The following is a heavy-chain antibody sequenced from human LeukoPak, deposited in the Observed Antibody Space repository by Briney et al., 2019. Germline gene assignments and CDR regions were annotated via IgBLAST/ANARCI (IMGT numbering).Heavy chain of an antibody. CDR3: ARDMAGEYSDY. D-gene: IGHD3-10*01. V-gene: IGHV3-33*01. J-gene: IGHJ4*02. Sequence: PGGSLRHSCTASGFTFSNYGIHWVRQAPGKGLEWVALIWYDGSNTNYADSVKGRFTIPRDNSKNRVYLEMNSLRDEDTAVYYCARDMAGEYSDYWGQGTLVTVSS. CDR1: GFTFSNYG. CDR2: IWYDGSNT.